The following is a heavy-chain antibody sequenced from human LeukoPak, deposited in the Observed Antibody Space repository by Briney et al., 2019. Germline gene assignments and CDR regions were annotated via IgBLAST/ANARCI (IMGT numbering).Heavy chain of an antibody. CDR3: ARAGGTAFDY. CDR1: GFTFSSYG. Sequence: GRSLRLSCAASGFTFSSYGMHWVRQAPGKGLEWVAVIWYDGSEKFYADSVKGRFTISRENSKNTLYLQMNSLRGDDTAVYYCARAGGTAFDYWGQGSLVTVSS. D-gene: IGHD1-1*01. CDR2: IWYDGSEK. J-gene: IGHJ4*02. V-gene: IGHV3-33*01.